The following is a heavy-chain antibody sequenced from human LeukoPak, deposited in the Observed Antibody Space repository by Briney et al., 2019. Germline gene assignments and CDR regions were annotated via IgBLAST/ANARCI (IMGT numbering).Heavy chain of an antibody. D-gene: IGHD4-17*01. CDR2: IVVGSGNT. CDR1: GFTFTSSA. V-gene: IGHV1-58*02. J-gene: IGHJ6*02. Sequence: GTSVKVSCKASGFTFTSSAMQWVRQARGQRLEWIGWIVVGSGNTNYAQKFQERVTITRDMSTSTAYMELSSLRSEDTAVYYCAAVGLPMTTVTNYYYCYGMDVWGQGTTVTVSS. CDR3: AAVGLPMTTVTNYYYCYGMDV.